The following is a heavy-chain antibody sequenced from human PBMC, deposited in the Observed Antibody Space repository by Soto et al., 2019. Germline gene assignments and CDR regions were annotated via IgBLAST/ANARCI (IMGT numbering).Heavy chain of an antibody. D-gene: IGHD6-13*01. CDR3: ARVGRDSSSWYDYYYYYGMDV. J-gene: IGHJ6*02. CDR1: GGSISSSNW. CDR2: IYHSGST. Sequence: QVQLQESGPGLVKPSGTLSLTCAVSGGSISSSNWWSWVRQPPGKGLEWIGEIYHSGSTNYNPSLXXXVTRSVDKSKXXFXLXXSSGTAADTAVYYCARVGRDSSSWYDYYYYYGMDVWGQGTTVTVSS. V-gene: IGHV4-4*02.